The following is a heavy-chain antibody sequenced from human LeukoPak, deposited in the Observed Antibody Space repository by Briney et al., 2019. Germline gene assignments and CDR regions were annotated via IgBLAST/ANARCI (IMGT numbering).Heavy chain of an antibody. D-gene: IGHD2-21*02. Sequence: GGSLRLSCAASGFTFSSYSMNWVRQAPGTGLEWVSSISSSSSYIYYADSVKGRFTISRDNAKNSLYLQMNSLRAEDTAVYYCARAAPYCGGDCYFDYWGQGTLVTVSS. J-gene: IGHJ4*02. CDR1: GFTFSSYS. V-gene: IGHV3-21*01. CDR3: ARAAPYCGGDCYFDY. CDR2: ISSSSSYI.